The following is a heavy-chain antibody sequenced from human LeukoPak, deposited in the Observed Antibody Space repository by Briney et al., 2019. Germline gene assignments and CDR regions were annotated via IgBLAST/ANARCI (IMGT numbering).Heavy chain of an antibody. CDR3: ARVGLREPFDY. D-gene: IGHD5-12*01. CDR1: GGSISSHY. CDR2: IYYSGST. V-gene: IGHV4-59*11. J-gene: IGHJ4*02. Sequence: SETLSLTCTVSGGSISSHYWSWIRQPPGKGLEWIGYIYYSGSTNYNPSLKSRVTISVDTSKNQFSLKLSSVTAADTAEYYCARVGLREPFDYWGQGTLVTVSS.